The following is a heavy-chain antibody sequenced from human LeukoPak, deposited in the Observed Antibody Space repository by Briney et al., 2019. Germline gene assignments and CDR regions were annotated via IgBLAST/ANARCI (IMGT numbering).Heavy chain of an antibody. CDR1: GGSVSSSSYY. J-gene: IGHJ4*02. CDR3: ARYEQIVLMVYEGGWVDY. D-gene: IGHD2-8*01. Sequence: SETLSLTCTVSGGSVSSSSYYWGWIRQPPGKGLEWIGSIYYSGSTYYNPSLKSRVTISVDTSKNQFSLKLSSVTAADTAVYYCARYEQIVLMVYEGGWVDYWGQGTLVTVSS. CDR2: IYYSGST. V-gene: IGHV4-39*01.